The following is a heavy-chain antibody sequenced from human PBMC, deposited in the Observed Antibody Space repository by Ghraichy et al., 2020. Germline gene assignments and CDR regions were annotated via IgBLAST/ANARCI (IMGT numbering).Heavy chain of an antibody. V-gene: IGHV3-9*01. J-gene: IGHJ4*02. CDR2: ISWNSGSI. CDR3: AKDIVATLDYFDY. D-gene: IGHD5-12*01. Sequence: SLRLSCAASGFTFDDYAMHWVRQAPGKGLEWVSGISWNSGSIGYADSVKGRFTISRDNAKNSLYLQMNSLRAEDTALYYCAKDIVATLDYFDYWGQGTLVTVSS. CDR1: GFTFDDYA.